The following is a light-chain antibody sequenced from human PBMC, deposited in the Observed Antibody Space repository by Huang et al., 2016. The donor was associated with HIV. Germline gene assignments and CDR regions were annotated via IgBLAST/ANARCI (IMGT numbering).Light chain of an antibody. CDR2: GAS. CDR1: QSISSY. V-gene: IGKV1-39*01. CDR3: QQSYTYPRT. J-gene: IGKJ1*01. Sequence: DIQMTQSPSSLSVSVGDRVIITCRASQSISSYLLWYQQRPGKAPKLLIFGASSLQNGVPSRFIGSGSGTDFTLTISSLQPDDFATYYCQQSYTYPRTFGQGTKVEI.